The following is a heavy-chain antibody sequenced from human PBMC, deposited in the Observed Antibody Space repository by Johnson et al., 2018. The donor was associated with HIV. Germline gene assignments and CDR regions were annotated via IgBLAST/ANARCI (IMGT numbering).Heavy chain of an antibody. CDR1: GFTSSYYD. D-gene: IGHD3-3*01. J-gene: IGHJ3*02. Sequence: VQLVESGGGLVQPGGSLRLSCAASGFTSSYYDMHCVRQGPGKGLQWVSGIGITGATYYEGSVTGRFTISRDHAKNSLYLQMNSLTAGDMAVYYCARGSVFDIWGRGTMVTVSS. CDR3: ARGSVFDI. V-gene: IGHV3-13*01. CDR2: IGITGAT.